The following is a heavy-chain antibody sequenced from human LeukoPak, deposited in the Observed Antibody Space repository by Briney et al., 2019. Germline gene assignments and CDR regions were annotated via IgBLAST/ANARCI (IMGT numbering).Heavy chain of an antibody. D-gene: IGHD2/OR15-2a*01. Sequence: SVKVSCKASGGTFSSYAISWVRQAPGQGLEWMGGIIPIFGTANYAQKFQGRVTITADESTSTAYMELSSLRSEDTAVYYCASSIPEQLLPTLPRYYFDYWGQGTLVTVSS. CDR2: IIPIFGTA. CDR3: ASSIPEQLLPTLPRYYFDY. J-gene: IGHJ4*02. V-gene: IGHV1-69*13. CDR1: GGTFSSYA.